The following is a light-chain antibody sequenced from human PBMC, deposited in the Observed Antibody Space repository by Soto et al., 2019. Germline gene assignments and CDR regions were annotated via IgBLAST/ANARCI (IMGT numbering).Light chain of an antibody. CDR3: QQYNNWPGT. J-gene: IGKJ1*01. V-gene: IGKV3D-15*01. CDR2: GAS. CDR1: QSVSSN. Sequence: EIVMTQSPATLSVSPGERATLSCRASQSVSSNLAWYQQKPGQAPSLLIYGASTRATGIPARFSGSGSGTEFTLTICCLQSEDFAVYYCQQYNNWPGTFGQGTKV.